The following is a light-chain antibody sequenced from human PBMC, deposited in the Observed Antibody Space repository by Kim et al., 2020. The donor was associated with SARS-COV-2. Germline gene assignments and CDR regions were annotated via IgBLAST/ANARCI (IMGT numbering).Light chain of an antibody. CDR2: DAS. CDR3: QQYDIPPYT. CDR1: HDIRIY. Sequence: SASVGDSETISRQARHDIRIYLNWYQEKPEKAPTHLICDASNVESGVPSRHSRSGSETFFTYNNSCLQPEDIATYYCQQYDIPPYTFGRGTKLEI. J-gene: IGKJ2*01. V-gene: IGKV1-33*01.